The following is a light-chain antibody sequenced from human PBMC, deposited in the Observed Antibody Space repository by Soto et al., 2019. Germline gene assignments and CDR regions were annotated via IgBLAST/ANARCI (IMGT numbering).Light chain of an antibody. J-gene: IGLJ1*01. CDR2: DVS. CDR1: SSDVGRYNY. CDR3: SSYTRDTTQA. Sequence: QSVLTQPASVSGSPGQSITISCTGTSSDVGRYNYVSWYQQHPGKAPKLMIYDVSSRPSGVSTRFSGSKSGNTASLTISGLQAEDEADYYCSSYTRDTTQAFGTGTKLTVL. V-gene: IGLV2-14*01.